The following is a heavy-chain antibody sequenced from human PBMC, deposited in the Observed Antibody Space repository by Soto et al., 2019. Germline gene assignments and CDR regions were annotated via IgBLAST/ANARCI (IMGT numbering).Heavy chain of an antibody. CDR2: ISYDGSNK. Sequence: TGGSKRLSSAASGFNXSSYGMHWVRKANGKGLEWVAVISYDGSNKYYADSVKGRFTISRDNSKNTLYLQMNSLRAEDTAVYYCASWFYGDYLVDAFDIWGQGTVVTVSS. CDR3: ASWFYGDYLVDAFDI. D-gene: IGHD4-17*01. V-gene: IGHV3-30*03. J-gene: IGHJ3*02. CDR1: GFNXSSYG.